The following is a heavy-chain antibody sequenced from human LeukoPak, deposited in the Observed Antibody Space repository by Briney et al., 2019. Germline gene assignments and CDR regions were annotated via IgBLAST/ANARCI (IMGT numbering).Heavy chain of an antibody. CDR2: INWNGGST. CDR3: ARDSTRGLDY. CDR1: GFTFDDYA. D-gene: IGHD4-17*01. J-gene: IGHJ4*02. V-gene: IGHV3-20*04. Sequence: PGGSLRLSCAASGFTFDDYAMSWVRQAQGKGLEWVSFINWNGGSTAYGDSVKGRFTISRDNAKNSLYLQMDSLRADDTAFYYCARDSTRGLDYWGQGTLVTVSS.